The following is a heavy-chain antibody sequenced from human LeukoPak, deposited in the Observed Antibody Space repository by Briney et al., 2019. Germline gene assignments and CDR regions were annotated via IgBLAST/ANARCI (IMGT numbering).Heavy chain of an antibody. CDR2: INWNGVST. Sequence: GGSLRLSCAASGFTFDDYGMNWVLQAPGKGLEWVSGINWNGVSTGYADSVKGRFTISRDNARNSLYLQMNSLRAEDTALYYCARDPRDRSGYYYANYWGQGALVTVSS. J-gene: IGHJ4*02. CDR3: ARDPRDRSGYYYANY. D-gene: IGHD3-22*01. V-gene: IGHV3-20*04. CDR1: GFTFDDYG.